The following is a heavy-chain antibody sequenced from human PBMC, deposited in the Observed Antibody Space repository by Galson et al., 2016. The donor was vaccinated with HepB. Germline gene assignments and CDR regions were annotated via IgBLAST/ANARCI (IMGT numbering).Heavy chain of an antibody. CDR3: ARDAQDFDY. V-gene: IGHV1-69*04. CDR2: IILIVGIA. J-gene: IGHJ4*02. Sequence: SVKVSCKASGGTFSSYAINWVRQAPGQGLEWMGRIILIVGIANYSKKFRDRVTITVDKSTSTAYMDLSSLRSEDTAVYYCARDAQDFDYWGQGTLVTVSS. CDR1: GGTFSSYA.